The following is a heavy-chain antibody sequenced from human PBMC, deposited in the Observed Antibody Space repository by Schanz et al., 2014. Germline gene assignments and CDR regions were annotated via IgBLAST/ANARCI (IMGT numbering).Heavy chain of an antibody. CDR2: IYTSGST. V-gene: IGHV4-4*07. D-gene: IGHD2-8*02. CDR1: GGSFSGYY. Sequence: QVQLQESGPGLVKPSETLSLTCAVYGGSFSGYYWSWIRQPPGKGLEWIGRIYTSGSTNYNPSLKSRVTISLDTSKTQFSLKVRSVTAADTAVYYCARDSLRGATGGYGMDVWGQGTTVTVSS. J-gene: IGHJ6*02. CDR3: ARDSLRGATGGYGMDV.